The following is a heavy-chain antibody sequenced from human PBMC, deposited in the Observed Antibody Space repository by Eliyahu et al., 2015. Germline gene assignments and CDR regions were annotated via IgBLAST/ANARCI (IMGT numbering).Heavy chain of an antibody. Sequence: EVQLVQSGAEVKKPGESLKISXXGXGYSFTSYWXGWVRQMPGKGLXYMGSIXPGXSDTRYSPSFQGQVTISADKSITTAYLQWSSLKASDTAIYYCARTYYYGSGSYYPDYWGQGTLVTVSS. CDR1: GYSFTSYW. V-gene: IGHV5-51*01. CDR2: IXPGXSDT. D-gene: IGHD3-10*01. J-gene: IGHJ4*02. CDR3: ARTYYYGSGSYYPDY.